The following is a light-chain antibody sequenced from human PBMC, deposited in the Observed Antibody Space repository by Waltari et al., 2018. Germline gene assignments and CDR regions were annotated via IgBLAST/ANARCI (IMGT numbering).Light chain of an antibody. Sequence: QSALTQPASVSGSPGQSLTISCTGTSSAVVGYNYVSWYQQYPGKVPKIMIYEVNNRPSGVSSRFSGSKSGNTASLTISGLQADDEADYYCSSFTSRHLYVFGTGTAVTVL. CDR2: EVN. CDR3: SSFTSRHLYV. V-gene: IGLV2-14*01. CDR1: SSAVVGYNY. J-gene: IGLJ1*01.